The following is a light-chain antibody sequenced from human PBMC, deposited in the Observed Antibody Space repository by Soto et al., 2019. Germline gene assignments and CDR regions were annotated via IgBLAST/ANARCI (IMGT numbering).Light chain of an antibody. Sequence: QSALTQPRSVSGSPGQSVTISCTGTSSDVGRFEYVSWYQQHPGEAPKVVVYDITKRPSGVPDRFSGSKSGNTASLTISGLQAEDEADYYCCSYTSSSTLVFGGGTKLTVL. V-gene: IGLV2-11*01. J-gene: IGLJ2*01. CDR1: SSDVGRFEY. CDR3: CSYTSSSTLV. CDR2: DIT.